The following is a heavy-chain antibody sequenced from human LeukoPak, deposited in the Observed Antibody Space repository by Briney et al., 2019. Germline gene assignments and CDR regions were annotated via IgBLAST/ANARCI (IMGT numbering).Heavy chain of an antibody. Sequence: PSETLSLTCTVSGGSISSYYWSWIRQPPGKGLEWIGYIYYSGSTNYNPSLKSRVTISVDTSKNQFSLKLSPVTAADTAVYYCARVELGYFGSGSYPPSYYHMDVWGKGTTVTISS. CDR3: ARVELGYFGSGSYPPSYYHMDV. J-gene: IGHJ6*03. CDR1: GGSISSYY. D-gene: IGHD3-10*01. CDR2: IYYSGST. V-gene: IGHV4-59*01.